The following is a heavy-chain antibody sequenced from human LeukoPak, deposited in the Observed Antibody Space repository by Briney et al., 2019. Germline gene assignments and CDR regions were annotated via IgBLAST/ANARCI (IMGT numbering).Heavy chain of an antibody. V-gene: IGHV4-34*01. CDR3: ARGWVSYFDY. CDR2: INHSGST. J-gene: IGHJ4*02. CDR1: GGSFSGYY. D-gene: IGHD5/OR15-5a*01. Sequence: SETLSLTCAVYGGSFSGYYWSWIRQPPGKGLEWIGEINHSGSTNYNPSLKSRVTISVDTSKNQFSLKLSSVTAADTAVYYCARGWVSYFDYWGQGTLVTVSS.